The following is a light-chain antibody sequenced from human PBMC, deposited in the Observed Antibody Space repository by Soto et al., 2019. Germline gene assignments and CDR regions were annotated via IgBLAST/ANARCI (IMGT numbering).Light chain of an antibody. CDR2: DAS. Sequence: EIVLTQSPATLSLSPGERATLSCRASQSVSSYLAWYQQKPGQAPRLLIYDASNRATGIPARFSGSGSGTDFTLSISSLEPDDFAVYYCQQRSSWFTFGGGTKVEIK. V-gene: IGKV3-11*01. CDR1: QSVSSY. CDR3: QQRSSWFT. J-gene: IGKJ4*01.